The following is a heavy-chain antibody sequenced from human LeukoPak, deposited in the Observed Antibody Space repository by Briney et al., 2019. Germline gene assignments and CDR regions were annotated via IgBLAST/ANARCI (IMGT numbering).Heavy chain of an antibody. CDR1: RFTFSSYA. V-gene: IGHV3-23*01. D-gene: IGHD3-10*01. J-gene: IGHJ4*02. Sequence: GGSLRLSCAASRFTFSSYAMSWVRQAPGKGLEWVSVISATDGSTYYADSVKGRFTISRDNSKNTLYLQMNSLRAEDTAVYYCAKPPPGSGASDYWGQGTLVTVSS. CDR2: ISATDGST. CDR3: AKPPPGSGASDY.